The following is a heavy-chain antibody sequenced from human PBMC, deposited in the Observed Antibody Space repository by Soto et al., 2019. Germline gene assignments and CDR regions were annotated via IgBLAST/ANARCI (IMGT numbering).Heavy chain of an antibody. J-gene: IGHJ4*02. CDR1: EFTFNNYA. Sequence: PGGSLRLSCGASEFTFNNYAMSWVRQAPGKGLEWVSAISYGGGTTYYADSVKGRFTISRDNSKNTLYLQMNSLRAEDTAVYYCAKNPGYYYDSTGYHFDYWGQGTLVTVSS. V-gene: IGHV3-23*01. CDR2: ISYGGGTT. D-gene: IGHD3-22*01. CDR3: AKNPGYYYDSTGYHFDY.